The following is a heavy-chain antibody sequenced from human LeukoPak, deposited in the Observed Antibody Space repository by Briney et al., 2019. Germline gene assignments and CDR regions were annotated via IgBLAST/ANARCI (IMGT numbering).Heavy chain of an antibody. CDR2: ISISSNYI. Sequence: GGSLRLSCAASGFTFSRYSMNWVRQAPGKGLEWVSSISISSNYIYYTDSVKGRFTISRDNAKNSLYLQMKSLRAEDTTVYYCARGKTSQNIVTRKTYNWFDPWGQGTLVTVSS. J-gene: IGHJ5*02. D-gene: IGHD2/OR15-2a*01. CDR3: ARGKTSQNIVTRKTYNWFDP. CDR1: GFTFSRYS. V-gene: IGHV3-21*01.